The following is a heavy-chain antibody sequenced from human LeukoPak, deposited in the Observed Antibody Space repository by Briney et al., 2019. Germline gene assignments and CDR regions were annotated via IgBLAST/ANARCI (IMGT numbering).Heavy chain of an antibody. Sequence: GGSLRLSCAASGFAFSNYDFHWVRQVTGKRLEWVSGIGTTGDTYYPASVKGRFTISRENARNSLYLQMNSLRAGDTAVYYCVRVNWLHYSGMDVWGQGTTDTVSS. J-gene: IGHJ6*02. V-gene: IGHV3-13*01. CDR1: GFAFSNYD. CDR2: IGTTGDT. CDR3: VRVNWLHYSGMDV. D-gene: IGHD5-12*01.